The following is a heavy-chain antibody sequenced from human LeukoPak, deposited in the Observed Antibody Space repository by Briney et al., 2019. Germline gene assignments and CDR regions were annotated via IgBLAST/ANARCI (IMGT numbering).Heavy chain of an antibody. V-gene: IGHV4-39*07. CDR1: GGSISSSSYY. CDR2: IYYSGST. Sequence: SETLSLTCTVSGGSISSSSYYWGWIRQPPGKGLEWIGSIYYSGSTYYNPSLKSRVTISVDTSKNQFSLKLSSVTAADTAVYYCARRGNGGGCSSTSCSTYYYYYMDVWGKGTTVTVSS. CDR3: ARRGNGGGCSSTSCSTYYYYYMDV. J-gene: IGHJ6*03. D-gene: IGHD2-2*01.